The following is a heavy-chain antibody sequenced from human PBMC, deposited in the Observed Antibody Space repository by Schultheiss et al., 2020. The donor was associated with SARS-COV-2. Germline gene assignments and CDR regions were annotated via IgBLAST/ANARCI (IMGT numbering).Heavy chain of an antibody. Sequence: SETLSLTCAVSGGSISSGGYSWSWIRQPPGKGLEWIGYIYHSGSTYYNPSLKSRVTISVDTSKNQFSLKLSSVTAADTAVYYCARGYSSSWWVFDYWGQGTLVTVSS. CDR2: IYHSGST. CDR3: ARGYSSSWWVFDY. V-gene: IGHV4-30-2*01. J-gene: IGHJ4*02. CDR1: GGSISSGGYS. D-gene: IGHD6-13*01.